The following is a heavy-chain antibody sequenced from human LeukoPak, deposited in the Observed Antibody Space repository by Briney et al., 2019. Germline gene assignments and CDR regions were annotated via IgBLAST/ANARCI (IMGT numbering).Heavy chain of an antibody. CDR1: GFTFSSYG. CDR3: AKDFSGEGIASRFGGSAVS. V-gene: IGHV3-30*02. CDR2: IRYDGTNK. D-gene: IGHD6-13*01. Sequence: PGGSLRLSCAASGFTFSSYGMHWVRQAPGKGLEWVAFIRYDGTNKYYGDSVKGRFTISRDNSKNTLYLQMNGLRAEDTAVYYCAKDFSGEGIASRFGGSAVSWGQGTLVTVSS. J-gene: IGHJ5*02.